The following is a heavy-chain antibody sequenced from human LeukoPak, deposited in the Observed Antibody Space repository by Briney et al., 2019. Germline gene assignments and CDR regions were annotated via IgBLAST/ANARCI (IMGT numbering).Heavy chain of an antibody. J-gene: IGHJ4*02. V-gene: IGHV4-59*01. CDR3: ARAVGTIFGVDSRQQAFDY. Sequence: PSETLSLTCTVSGGSISSYCWSWIRQPPGKGLEWIGYIYYSGSTNYNPSLKSRVTISVDTSKNQFSLKLSSVTAADTAVYYCARAVGTIFGVDSRQQAFDYWGQGTLVTVSS. D-gene: IGHD3-3*01. CDR2: IYYSGST. CDR1: GGSISSYC.